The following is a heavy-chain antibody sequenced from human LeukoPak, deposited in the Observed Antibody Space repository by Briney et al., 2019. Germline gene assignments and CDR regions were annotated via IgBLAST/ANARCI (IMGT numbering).Heavy chain of an antibody. CDR3: AREGNSYGLRGAFDI. Sequence: GRSLRLSCAASGFTFSSYAMHWVRQAPGKGLEWVAVISYDGSNKYYADSVKGRFTISRDNSKNTLYLQMNSLRAEDTAVYYCAREGNSYGLRGAFDIWGQGTMVTVSS. D-gene: IGHD5-18*01. V-gene: IGHV3-30*04. CDR2: ISYDGSNK. J-gene: IGHJ3*02. CDR1: GFTFSSYA.